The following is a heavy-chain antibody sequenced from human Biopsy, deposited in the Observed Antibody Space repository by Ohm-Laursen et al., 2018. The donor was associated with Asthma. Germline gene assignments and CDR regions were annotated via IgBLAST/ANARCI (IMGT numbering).Heavy chain of an antibody. Sequence: SLRLSCSASGFMFRSFGMHWVRQAPGKGLEWVAVISYDGNHKFYEDSVKGRFTISRDNSRNTLYLQMNSLRTEDTAVYYCAKRRGYSGHDNDYWGQGTLVTVSS. J-gene: IGHJ4*02. CDR3: AKRRGYSGHDNDY. CDR1: GFMFRSFG. D-gene: IGHD5-12*01. V-gene: IGHV3-30*18. CDR2: ISYDGNHK.